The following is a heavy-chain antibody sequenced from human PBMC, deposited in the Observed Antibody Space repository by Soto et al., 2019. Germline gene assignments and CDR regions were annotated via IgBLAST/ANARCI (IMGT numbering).Heavy chain of an antibody. J-gene: IGHJ4*02. CDR2: IYHNGRV. Sequence: SETLSLTCDVSGASIKVVTGWTWVRQSPGKGLEWIGEIYHNGRVFDNPSLKGRVTISIEKSNNQFSLNLTSVTAADTAVYYCARADSVLVAKGFDLWGQGTLVTVSS. CDR3: ARADSVLVAKGFDL. CDR1: GASIKVVTG. D-gene: IGHD2-8*02. V-gene: IGHV4-4*02.